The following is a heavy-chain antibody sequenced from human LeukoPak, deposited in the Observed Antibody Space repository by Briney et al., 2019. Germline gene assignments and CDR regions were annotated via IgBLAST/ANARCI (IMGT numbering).Heavy chain of an antibody. J-gene: IGHJ4*02. Sequence: SQTLSLTCAISGDSVSSNSAAWNWIRQSPSRGLEWLGRTYYRSKWYNDYAVSVKSRITINPDTSKNQFSLKLSSVTAADTAVYYCARVGSGWYDEIVVWGQGTLVTVSS. D-gene: IGHD6-19*01. CDR1: GDSVSSNSAA. CDR2: TYYRSKWYN. CDR3: ARVGSGWYDEIVV. V-gene: IGHV6-1*01.